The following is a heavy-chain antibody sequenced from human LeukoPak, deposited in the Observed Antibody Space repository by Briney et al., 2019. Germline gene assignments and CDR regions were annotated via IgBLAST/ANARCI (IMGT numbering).Heavy chain of an antibody. CDR1: GGSFSGYY. V-gene: IGHV4-34*01. CDR2: INHSGST. D-gene: IGHD6-19*01. J-gene: IGHJ4*02. CDR3: ARGGGLVAAKYYFDY. Sequence: SETLSLTCAVYGGSFSGYYWSWIRQPPGKGLEWIGEINHSGSTNYNPSLKSRVTISVDTSKNQFSLKLSSVTAADTAVYYCARGGGLVAAKYYFDYWGQGTLVTVSS.